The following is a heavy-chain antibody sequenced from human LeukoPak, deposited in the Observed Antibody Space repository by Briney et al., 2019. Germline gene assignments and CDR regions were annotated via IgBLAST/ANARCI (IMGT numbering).Heavy chain of an antibody. CDR3: ARLILGWLDHFDS. V-gene: IGHV4-59*08. D-gene: IGHD3/OR15-3a*01. CDR1: GGSISSYY. CDR2: IYYSGST. J-gene: IGHJ4*02. Sequence: SETLSLTCTVSGGSISSYYWSWIRQPPGKGLEWIGYIYYSGSTNYNPSLKSRVTISVDPSRNQFSLKLSSVTVADTAVYYCARLILGWLDHFDSWGQGALVTVSS.